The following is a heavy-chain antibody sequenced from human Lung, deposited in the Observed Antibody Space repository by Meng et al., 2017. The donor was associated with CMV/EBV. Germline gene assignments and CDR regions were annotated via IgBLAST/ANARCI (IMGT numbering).Heavy chain of an antibody. J-gene: IGHJ5*02. D-gene: IGHD2-2*01. CDR2: IHPSGRT. Sequence: HLRRWRSRLWPSSYTLSLPSAVYCGSFSAFYLSCIRQPTGKGLEWIGEIHPSGRTNYTPSLKSRVTISVDTSKNQFSLKLSSVTAADTAVYYCARGRLKDIVVVPAAMDWGIDPWGQGTLVTVSS. V-gene: IGHV4-34*01. CDR3: ARGRLKDIVVVPAAMDWGIDP. CDR1: CGSFSAFY.